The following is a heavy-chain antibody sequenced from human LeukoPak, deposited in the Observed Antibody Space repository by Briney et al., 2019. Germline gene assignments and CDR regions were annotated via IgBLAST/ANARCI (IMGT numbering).Heavy chain of an antibody. CDR2: ISGSGGST. V-gene: IGHV3-23*01. CDR3: AKGPLDYIHGTHYFDY. Sequence: PGGSLRLSCAASGFTFSSDAMSWVRQAPGKGLEWVSAISGSGGSTYYADSVKGRFTISRDNSKNTLYLQMNILRVEDTAVYYCAKGPLDYIHGTHYFDYWGQGTLVTVSA. J-gene: IGHJ4*02. D-gene: IGHD4-11*01. CDR1: GFTFSSDA.